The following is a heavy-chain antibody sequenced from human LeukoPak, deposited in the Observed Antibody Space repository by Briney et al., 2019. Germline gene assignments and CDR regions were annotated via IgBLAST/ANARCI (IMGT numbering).Heavy chain of an antibody. CDR2: ISGSGGST. CDR1: GFTFSSYA. V-gene: IGHV3-23*01. Sequence: GGSLRLSCAASGFTFSSYAMSWVRQAPGKGLEWVSAISGSGGSTYYADSVKGRFTISRDNSKNTLYLQMNSLRAEDTAVYYCASQPIAGYGMDVWGQGTTVTVSS. D-gene: IGHD6-13*01. J-gene: IGHJ6*02. CDR3: ASQPIAGYGMDV.